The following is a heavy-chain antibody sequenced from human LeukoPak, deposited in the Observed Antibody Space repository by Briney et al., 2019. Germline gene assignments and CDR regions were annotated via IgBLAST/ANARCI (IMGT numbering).Heavy chain of an antibody. J-gene: IGHJ3*02. CDR3: ARQAFFGYGNAFDI. Sequence: SETLSLTCTVSGGSISSSSYYWGWIRQPPGKGLEWIGSIYYSGSTYYSPSLKSRVTISVDTSKNQFSLKLSSVTAADTAVYYCARQAFFGYGNAFDIWGQGTMVTVSS. V-gene: IGHV4-39*01. CDR1: GGSISSSSYY. D-gene: IGHD5-12*01. CDR2: IYYSGST.